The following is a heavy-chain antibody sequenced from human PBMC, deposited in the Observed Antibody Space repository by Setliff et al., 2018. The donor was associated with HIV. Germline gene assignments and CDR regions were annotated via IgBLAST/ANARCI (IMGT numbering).Heavy chain of an antibody. CDR1: GGSISSYY. CDR3: ARRGYSYVERVYYYYMDV. CDR2: IDNSGST. Sequence: PSETLSLTCTVSGGSISSYYWSWIRQPPGKGLEWIGYIDNSGSTNYNPSLKSRVTISVDTSKNQISLKLSSVTAADTAMYYCARRGYSYVERVYYYYMDVWGKGTTVTVPS. D-gene: IGHD5-18*01. J-gene: IGHJ6*03. V-gene: IGHV4-4*09.